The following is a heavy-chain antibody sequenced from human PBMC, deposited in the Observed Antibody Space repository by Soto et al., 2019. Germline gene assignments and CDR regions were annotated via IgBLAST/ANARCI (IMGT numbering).Heavy chain of an antibody. V-gene: IGHV1-46*01. D-gene: IGHD3-16*01. CDR1: GYTFTSYY. J-gene: IGHJ4*02. CDR2: INPTGGST. CDR3: ARGGDASGLDY. Sequence: QVQLVQSGAEVKKPGASVKVSCKASGYTFTSYYMHWVRQAPGQGLEWMGIINPTGGSTSYAQNYQGRVTMTRDTATSTVYMELSSLRSEDTAVYYCARGGDASGLDYWGQGTLVTVSS.